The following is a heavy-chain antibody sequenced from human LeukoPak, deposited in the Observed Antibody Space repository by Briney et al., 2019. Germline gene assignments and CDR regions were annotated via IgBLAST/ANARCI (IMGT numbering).Heavy chain of an antibody. CDR1: GYSFTSYW. V-gene: IGHV5-51*01. CDR2: IYPGDSNT. J-gene: IGHJ6*03. D-gene: IGHD2-2*01. Sequence: GESLKISCQGSGYSFTSYWIAWVRQMPGKGLECMGIIYPGDSNTRYSPSFQGQVTISADKSINTAYLQWSSLKASDTAMYYCARHGVVVPAAKHRYYYYYYMDVWGKGTTVTVSS. CDR3: ARHGVVVPAAKHRYYYYYYMDV.